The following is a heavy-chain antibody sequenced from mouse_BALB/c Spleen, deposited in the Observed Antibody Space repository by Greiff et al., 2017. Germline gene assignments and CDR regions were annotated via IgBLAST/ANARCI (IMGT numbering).Heavy chain of an antibody. CDR3: ARDGSSYGWFAY. V-gene: IGHV5-12-1*01. Sequence: DVMLVESGGGLVKPGGSLKLSCAASGFAFSSYDMSWVRQTPEKRLEWVAYISSGGGSTYYPDTVKGRFTISRDNAKNTLYLQMSSLKSEDTAMYYCARDGSSYGWFAYWGQGTLVTVSA. CDR2: ISSGGGST. D-gene: IGHD1-1*01. CDR1: GFAFSSYD. J-gene: IGHJ3*01.